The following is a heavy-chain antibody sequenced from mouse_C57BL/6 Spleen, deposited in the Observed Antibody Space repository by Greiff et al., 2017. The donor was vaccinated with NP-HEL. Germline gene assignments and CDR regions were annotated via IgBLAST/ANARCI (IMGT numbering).Heavy chain of an antibody. CDR1: GFSLTSYG. J-gene: IGHJ3*01. Sequence: QVQLKQSGPGLVQPSQSLSITCTVSGFSLTSYGVHWVRQPPGKGLEWLGVIWSGGSTDYNDAFISRRSISKENSKSQVFFKMNRLQADDTAIYYCAKDPYDYDGEFAYWGQGTLVTVSA. CDR2: IWSGGST. D-gene: IGHD2-4*01. V-gene: IGHV2-4*01. CDR3: AKDPYDYDGEFAY.